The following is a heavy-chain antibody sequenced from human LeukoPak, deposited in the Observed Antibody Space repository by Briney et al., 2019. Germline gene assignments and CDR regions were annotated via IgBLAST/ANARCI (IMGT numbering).Heavy chain of an antibody. CDR3: VRAYTTSGTYSEP. J-gene: IGHJ4*02. Sequence: GGSLRLSCAASGFTFSSYGMHWVRQAPGKGLEWVAVIWYDGSNKYYADSAKGRFTISRDNSKNTVYLQMNSLRAEDTALYYCVRAYTTSGTYSEPWGQGTLVTVSS. V-gene: IGHV3-33*01. D-gene: IGHD1-1*01. CDR1: GFTFSSYG. CDR2: IWYDGSNK.